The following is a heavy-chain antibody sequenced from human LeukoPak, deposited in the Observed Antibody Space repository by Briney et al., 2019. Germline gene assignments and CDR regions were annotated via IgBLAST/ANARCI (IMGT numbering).Heavy chain of an antibody. J-gene: IGHJ4*02. CDR1: GFTFSSYT. Sequence: GGSLRLSCAASGFTFSSYTMNWVRQAPGKGLEWVSSISSSSSYIYYADSVKGRFTVSRDNAKNSLYLQMNSLRAEDTAVYYCARDLSGSGYRAYWGQGTLVTVSS. CDR2: ISSSSSYI. D-gene: IGHD5-12*01. V-gene: IGHV3-21*01. CDR3: ARDLSGSGYRAY.